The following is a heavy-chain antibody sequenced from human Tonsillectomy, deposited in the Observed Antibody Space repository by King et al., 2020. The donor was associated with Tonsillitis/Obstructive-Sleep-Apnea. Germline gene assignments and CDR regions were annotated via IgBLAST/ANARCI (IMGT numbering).Heavy chain of an antibody. V-gene: IGHV3-74*01. Sequence: VQLVESGGGLVQPGGSLRLSCAASGFTFSSYWIHWVRPAPGKGLVWVSRINSDGSGKSYADSVKGRFTISRDNAKNTLYLQMNSLRAEDTAVYYCATSPYYYYMDVWGKGTTVTVSS. CDR1: GFTFSSYW. CDR3: ATSPYYYYMDV. CDR2: INSDGSGK. J-gene: IGHJ6*03.